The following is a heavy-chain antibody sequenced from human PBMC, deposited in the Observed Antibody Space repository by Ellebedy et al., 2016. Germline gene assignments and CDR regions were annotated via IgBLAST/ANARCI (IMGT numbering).Heavy chain of an antibody. Sequence: GGSLRLSXAASGFTFSNYSMNWVRQAPGKGLEWISYISRSRSIIYYADSVKGRFTISRDNAKNSLYLHMNSLRAEDTAVYYCARDRDGGATNTDDAFDIWGHGTMVTVST. D-gene: IGHD1-26*01. CDR1: GFTFSNYS. CDR2: ISRSRSII. CDR3: ARDRDGGATNTDDAFDI. J-gene: IGHJ3*02. V-gene: IGHV3-48*04.